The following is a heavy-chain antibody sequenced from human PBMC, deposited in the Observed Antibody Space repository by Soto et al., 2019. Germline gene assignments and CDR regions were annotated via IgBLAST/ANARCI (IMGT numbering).Heavy chain of an antibody. J-gene: IGHJ4*02. CDR3: ARREGYSSSWYNIDY. D-gene: IGHD6-13*01. CDR2: IDPSDSYT. Sequence: GESLKISCKGSGSSFTSYWISWVRQMPGKGLEWMGRIDPSDSYTNYSPSFQGHVTISADKSISTAYLQWSSLKASDTAMYYCARREGYSSSWYNIDYWGQGTLVTVSS. V-gene: IGHV5-10-1*01. CDR1: GSSFTSYW.